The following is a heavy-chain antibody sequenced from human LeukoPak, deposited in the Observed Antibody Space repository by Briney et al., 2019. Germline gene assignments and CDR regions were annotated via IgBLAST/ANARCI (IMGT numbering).Heavy chain of an antibody. Sequence: SETLSLTCAVYGGSFSGYYWSWVRQPPVKGLEWIGEINHSGSTNYNPSLRSRVTVSVHTSKNQLSLKLSSVTAADTAVYYCARQWLVSPLFDYWGQGTLVTVSS. CDR2: INHSGST. CDR3: ARQWLVSPLFDY. D-gene: IGHD6-19*01. V-gene: IGHV4-34*01. CDR1: GGSFSGYY. J-gene: IGHJ4*02.